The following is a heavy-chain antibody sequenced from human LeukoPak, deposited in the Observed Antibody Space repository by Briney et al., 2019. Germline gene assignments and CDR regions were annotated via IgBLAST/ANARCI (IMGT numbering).Heavy chain of an antibody. CDR2: INHSGST. CDR1: GGSFSGYY. CDR3: ARCVRGGSCYFFDY. Sequence: ETSETLSLTCAVYGGSFSGYYWSWIRQPPGKGLEWIGEINHSGSTNYNPSLKSRVTISVDKSKNQFSLKLSSVTAADTAVYYCARCVRGGSCYFFDYWGQGTLVTVSS. V-gene: IGHV4-34*01. J-gene: IGHJ4*02. D-gene: IGHD2-15*01.